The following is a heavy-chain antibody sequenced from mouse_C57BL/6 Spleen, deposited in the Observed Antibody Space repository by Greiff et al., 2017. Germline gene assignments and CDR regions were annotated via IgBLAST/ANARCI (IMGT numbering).Heavy chain of an antibody. D-gene: IGHD1-1*01. J-gene: IGHJ3*01. CDR1: GFTFSDYG. Sequence: EVKVVESGGGLVKPGGSLKLSCAASGFTFSDYGMHWVRQAPEKGLEWVAYISSGGSTIYYADTVKGRFTISRDNAKNTLFLQMTSLRSEETAMYYCARPLITTVVAPFAYWGQGTLVTVSA. CDR2: ISSGGSTI. V-gene: IGHV5-17*01. CDR3: ARPLITTVVAPFAY.